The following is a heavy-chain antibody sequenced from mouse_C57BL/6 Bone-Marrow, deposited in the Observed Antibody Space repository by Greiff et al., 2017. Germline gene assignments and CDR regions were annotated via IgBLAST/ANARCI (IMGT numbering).Heavy chain of an antibody. CDR1: GFSLTSYG. J-gene: IGHJ1*03. D-gene: IGHD2-3*01. Sequence: VQLQQSGPGLVQPSPSLSITCTVSGFSLTSYGVHWVRQSPGKGLEWLGVIWRGGSTDYNAAFMSRLSITKDNSKSQVFFKMNSLQADDTAIYYCAKSGGYYFSYFDVWGTGTTVTVSS. CDR2: IWRGGST. CDR3: AKSGGYYFSYFDV. V-gene: IGHV2-5*01.